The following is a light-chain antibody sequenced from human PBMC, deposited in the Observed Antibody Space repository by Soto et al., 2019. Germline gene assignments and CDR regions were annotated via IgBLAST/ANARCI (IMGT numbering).Light chain of an antibody. V-gene: IGKV1D-8*03. Sequence: VIWMTQSPSLLSASTGDRVTISRGMSQGISSYLAWYQQKPGKAPKLLIYDANNLESGVPSRVSGSGAGTEFTLTISSLQPDDFATYYCQQSNSYFQTVGKGTKVDIK. J-gene: IGKJ1*01. CDR1: QGISSY. CDR2: DAN. CDR3: QQSNSYFQT.